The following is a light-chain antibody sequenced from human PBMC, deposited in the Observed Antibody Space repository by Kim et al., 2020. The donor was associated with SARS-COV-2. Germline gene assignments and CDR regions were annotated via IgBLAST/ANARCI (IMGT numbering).Light chain of an antibody. V-gene: IGKV3-20*01. CDR1: QTVTSNY. CDR3: QQYGSSPAT. Sequence: SPGERATLSCRASQTVTSNYVAWYQQKRRHAPSLLIYGASSRATGIPDRFSGSGSGTDFTLTISRLEPEDFAVYYCQQYGSSPATFGQGTKVDIK. CDR2: GAS. J-gene: IGKJ1*01.